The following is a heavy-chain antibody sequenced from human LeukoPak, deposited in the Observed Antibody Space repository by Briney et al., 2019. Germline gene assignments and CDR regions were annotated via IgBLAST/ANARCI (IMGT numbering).Heavy chain of an antibody. Sequence: ASVKVSCKASGYTFTGYYMHWVRQAPGQGLEWMGWINPNSGGTNYAQKFQGRVTMTRDTSISTAYMELNRLRSDDTAVYYCARDLDNRNDLYYLDWWGQGTLVTVSS. J-gene: IGHJ4*02. V-gene: IGHV1-2*02. CDR3: ARDLDNRNDLYYLDW. CDR2: INPNSGGT. CDR1: GYTFTGYY. D-gene: IGHD1-20*01.